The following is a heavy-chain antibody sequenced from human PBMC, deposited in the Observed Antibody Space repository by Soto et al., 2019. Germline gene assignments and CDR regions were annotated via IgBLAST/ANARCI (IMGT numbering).Heavy chain of an antibody. CDR1: GWSFSGYY. CDR3: ARKTPTSPYGSGSRPNNWFDP. CDR2: INHSGST. D-gene: IGHD3-10*01. J-gene: IGHJ5*02. Sequence: SETLSLTCAVYGWSFSGYYWSWIRQPPGKGLEWIGEINHSGSTNYNPSLKSRVTISVDTSKNQFSLKLSSVTAADTAVYYCARKTPTSPYGSGSRPNNWFDPWGQGTLVTVSS. V-gene: IGHV4-34*01.